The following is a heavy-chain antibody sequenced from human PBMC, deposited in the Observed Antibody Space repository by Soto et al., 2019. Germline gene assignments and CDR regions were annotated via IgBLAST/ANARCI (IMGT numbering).Heavy chain of an antibody. CDR3: ARGPLRDYYDSSGYYG. J-gene: IGHJ4*02. Sequence: PSETLSLTCAVSGYSISSGYYWGWIRQPPGKGLEWIGSIYHSGSTYYNPSLKSRVTISVDTSKNQFSLKLSSVTATDTAVYYCARGPLRDYYDSSGYYGWGQGTLVTVSS. CDR1: GYSISSGYY. V-gene: IGHV4-38-2*01. CDR2: IYHSGST. D-gene: IGHD3-22*01.